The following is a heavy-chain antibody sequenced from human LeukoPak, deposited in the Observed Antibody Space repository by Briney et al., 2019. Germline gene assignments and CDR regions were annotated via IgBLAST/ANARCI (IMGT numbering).Heavy chain of an antibody. CDR3: AKVRVYYDFWSGLDY. V-gene: IGHV3-23*01. CDR1: GFTFSNYA. CDR2: IIYSGDRA. Sequence: QSGGSLRLSCAASGFTFSNYAISWVRQAPGKGLEWVSAIIYSGDRAYYADSVKGRFTISRDNSKNTLYLQMNSLRAEDTAVYYCAKVRVYYDFWSGLDYWGQGTLVTVSS. D-gene: IGHD3-3*01. J-gene: IGHJ4*02.